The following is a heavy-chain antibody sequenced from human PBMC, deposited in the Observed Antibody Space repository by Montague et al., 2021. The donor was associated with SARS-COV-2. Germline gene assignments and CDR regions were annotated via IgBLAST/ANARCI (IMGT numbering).Heavy chain of an antibody. D-gene: IGHD3-10*01. V-gene: IGHV3-23*01. CDR3: AKDSYYYGLGYGMDV. CDR1: GFTFSNSA. CDR2: SSGSDGGT. J-gene: IGHJ6*02. Sequence: SRRLSCAASGFTFSNSAMNWVRPAPGKGLEWVSGSSGSDGGTHYADSVKGRFTISRDNSKNVLYLQMNSLRAEDTALYYCAKDSYYYGLGYGMDVWGQGTTVTVSS.